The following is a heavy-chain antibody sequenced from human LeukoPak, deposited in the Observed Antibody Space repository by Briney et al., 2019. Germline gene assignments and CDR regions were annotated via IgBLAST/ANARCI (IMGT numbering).Heavy chain of an antibody. J-gene: IGHJ4*02. D-gene: IGHD3-22*01. CDR2: IYHSGRT. Sequence: SETLSLSCAVYGGSFSRYYWSWIRQPPGKGLEWIGEIYHSGRTNYNPALKRRVTISLDTSKNQFSLKLTSVTAADTAVYYCARGRYDSGGLYFGHWGQGTLVTVSS. V-gene: IGHV4-34*01. CDR1: GGSFSRYY. CDR3: ARGRYDSGGLYFGH.